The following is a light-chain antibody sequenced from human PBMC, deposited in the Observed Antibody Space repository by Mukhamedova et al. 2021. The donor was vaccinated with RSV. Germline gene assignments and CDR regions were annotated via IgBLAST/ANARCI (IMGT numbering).Light chain of an antibody. CDR3: QQYDSYPYT. CDR2: KAS. J-gene: IGKJ2*01. CDR1: QSISRW. V-gene: IGKV1-5*03. Sequence: SQSISRWLASHQPKPGKSPRLLIFKASNLQSGFTSRFSGIGSATEFTLTISSLQPDDFATYYCQQYDSYPYTFGPGPSW.